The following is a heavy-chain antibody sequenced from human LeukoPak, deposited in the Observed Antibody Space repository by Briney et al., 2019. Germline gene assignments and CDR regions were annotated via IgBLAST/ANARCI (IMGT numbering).Heavy chain of an antibody. CDR3: ASTPVGATTLDDY. J-gene: IGHJ4*02. V-gene: IGHV3-48*03. D-gene: IGHD1-26*01. CDR2: ITSSGSTI. CDR1: GFTFSSYE. Sequence: GGSLRLSCAASGFTFSSYEMNWVRQAPGKGLEWVSYITSSGSTIYYADSVKGRFTISRDNAKNSLYLQMNSLRAEDTAVYYCASTPVGATTLDDYWGQGTLVTVSS.